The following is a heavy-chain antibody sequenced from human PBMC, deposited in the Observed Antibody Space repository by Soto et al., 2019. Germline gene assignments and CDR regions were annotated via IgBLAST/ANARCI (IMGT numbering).Heavy chain of an antibody. CDR2: IYHSGST. CDR3: AREEVMVYASYNWFDP. D-gene: IGHD2-8*01. CDR1: GYSISSGYY. V-gene: IGHV4-38-2*02. Sequence: SETLSLTCTVSGYSISSGYYWGWIRQPPGKGLEWIGSIYHSGSTYYNPSLKSRVTISVDTSKNQFSLKLSSVTAADTAVYYCAREEVMVYASYNWFDPWGQGTLVTVSS. J-gene: IGHJ5*02.